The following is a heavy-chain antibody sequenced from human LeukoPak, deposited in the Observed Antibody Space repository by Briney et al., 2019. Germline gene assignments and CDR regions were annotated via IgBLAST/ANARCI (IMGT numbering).Heavy chain of an antibody. Sequence: SETLSLTCTVSGGSFSSSSYYWGWIRQPPGKGLEWIGSIYYSGSTYYNPSLKSRVTISVDTSKNQFSLKLSSVTAADTAVYYCARLRGYCSSTSCYEQVLYFDYWGQGTLVTVSS. J-gene: IGHJ4*02. CDR1: GGSFSSSSYY. V-gene: IGHV4-39*01. CDR3: ARLRGYCSSTSCYEQVLYFDY. CDR2: IYYSGST. D-gene: IGHD2-2*01.